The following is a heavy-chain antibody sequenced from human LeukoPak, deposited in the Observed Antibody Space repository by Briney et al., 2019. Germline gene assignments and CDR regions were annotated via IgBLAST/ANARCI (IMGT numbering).Heavy chain of an antibody. V-gene: IGHV3-73*01. D-gene: IGHD3-3*01. Sequence: PGGSLRLSCAASGFTFSGSAMHGVRQASGKGLEWVGRIRSKANSYATAYAASVKGRFTISRDDSKNTAYLQMNSLKTEDTAVYYCTRNSLRFLGVPYYYYYYMDVWGKGTTVTVSS. CDR1: GFTFSGSA. J-gene: IGHJ6*03. CDR2: IRSKANSYAT. CDR3: TRNSLRFLGVPYYYYYYMDV.